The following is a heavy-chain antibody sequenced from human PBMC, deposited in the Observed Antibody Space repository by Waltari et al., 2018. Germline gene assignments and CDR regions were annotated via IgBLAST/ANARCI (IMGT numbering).Heavy chain of an antibody. J-gene: IGHJ4*02. Sequence: QEQLSQSGDGVKKPGASVKVSCKASGYDFNSYGITWVRQAPGQGLEWMGWIRVYNGNTNYSRQFQGRVTMTTDTSTSTAYMELRSLRSDDTAVYYCARSDYYYATSAYFDLWGQGTLVTVSS. CDR1: GYDFNSYG. D-gene: IGHD3-22*01. CDR3: ARSDYYYATSAYFDL. CDR2: IRVYNGNT. V-gene: IGHV1-18*01.